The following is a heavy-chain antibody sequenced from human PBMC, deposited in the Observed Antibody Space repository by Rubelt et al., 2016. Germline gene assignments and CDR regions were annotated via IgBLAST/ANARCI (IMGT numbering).Heavy chain of an antibody. D-gene: IGHD2-15*01. CDR1: TFSSYA. CDR3: AKAGRLLLAYFDY. CDR2: ISGSGGST. J-gene: IGHJ4*02. Sequence: TFSSYAMSWVRQAPGKGLEWVAAISGSGGSTYYADSVKGRFTISRDNSKNTLYLQMNSLRAEDTAVYYCAKAGRLLLAYFDYWGPGTLVTVSS. V-gene: IGHV3-23*01.